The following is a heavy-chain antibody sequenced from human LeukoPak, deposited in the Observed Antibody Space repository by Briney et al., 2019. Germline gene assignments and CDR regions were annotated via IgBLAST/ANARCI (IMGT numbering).Heavy chain of an antibody. J-gene: IGHJ4*02. V-gene: IGHV1-46*03. CDR3: ARDEGYCSSTNCYLFDY. CDR2: INPSGGST. Sequence: ASVKVSCKASGSTFTTYYMHWVRQAPGQGLEWMGIINPSGGSTSYAQKFQGRVTMTRDTSTSTVYMVVSSLRSEDTAVYYCARDEGYCSSTNCYLFDYWGQGTLVTVSS. D-gene: IGHD2-2*01. CDR1: GSTFTTYY.